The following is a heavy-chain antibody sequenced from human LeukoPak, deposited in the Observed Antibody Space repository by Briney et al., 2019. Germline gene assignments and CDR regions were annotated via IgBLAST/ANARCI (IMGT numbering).Heavy chain of an antibody. CDR3: ARDNDSRDPPHFDY. J-gene: IGHJ4*02. CDR1: GVTFSDYA. CDR2: FIPILDTA. V-gene: IGHV1-69*10. Sequence: SVKVSCKASGVTFSDYALNWVRQAPGQGLEWMGVFIPILDTANFTQKFQGRLTITADISTNTVYMELSSLRFDDTAVYYCARDNDSRDPPHFDYWGQGTLVTVSS. D-gene: IGHD3-16*01.